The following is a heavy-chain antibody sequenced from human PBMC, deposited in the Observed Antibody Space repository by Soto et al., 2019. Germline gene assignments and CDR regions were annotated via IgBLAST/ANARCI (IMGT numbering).Heavy chain of an antibody. D-gene: IGHD3-3*01. CDR3: ARGGGVGVAGSAAFDM. V-gene: IGHV1-2*02. CDR2: INPATGAA. CDR1: GYPVTAYY. J-gene: IGHJ3*02. Sequence: QLHLVQSGAVVKKPGASVTVSCSASGYPVTAYYMHWVRQAPGRGLEWMGGINPATGAAKYTQPFQGRVTMTRDTSTSTVFMELSGLTSGDTAVFYCARGGGVGVAGSAAFDMWGQGTLVTVSS.